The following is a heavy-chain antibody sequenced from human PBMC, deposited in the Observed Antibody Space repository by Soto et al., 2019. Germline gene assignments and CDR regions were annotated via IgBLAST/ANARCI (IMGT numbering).Heavy chain of an antibody. D-gene: IGHD1-26*01. Sequence: SETLSLTCTVSGGSISSYYWSWIRQPAGKGLEWIGRIYTSGSTNYNPSLKSRVTMSVDTSKNQFSLKLSSVTAADTAVYCWARDSGSYYGNYFDYWGQGTLVTVSS. V-gene: IGHV4-4*07. CDR3: ARDSGSYYGNYFDY. J-gene: IGHJ4*02. CDR1: GGSISSYY. CDR2: IYTSGST.